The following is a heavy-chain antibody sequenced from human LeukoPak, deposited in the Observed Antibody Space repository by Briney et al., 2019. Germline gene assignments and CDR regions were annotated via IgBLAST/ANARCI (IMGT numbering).Heavy chain of an antibody. Sequence: SSETLSLTCSVSGASVSSHYWTWLRQPPGKGLEWIGYVYYTGTTNYNPSLESRVTISMDTSRNQFPLKLTSVTTADTAIYFCARYRRDNTYFLDFWGQGTLVTVSS. CDR2: VYYTGTT. CDR1: GASVSSHY. V-gene: IGHV4-59*02. J-gene: IGHJ4*02. D-gene: IGHD2/OR15-2a*01. CDR3: ARYRRDNTYFLDF.